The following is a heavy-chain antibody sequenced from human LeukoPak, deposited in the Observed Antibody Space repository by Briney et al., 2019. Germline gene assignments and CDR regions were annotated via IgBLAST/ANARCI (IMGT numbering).Heavy chain of an antibody. CDR3: ARNNYGSGSYFFLPDLGDP. CDR2: INPNSGGT. Sequence: ASVKVSCKASGYTFTGYYMHWVRQAPGQGLEWMGWINPNSGGTNYAQKFQGRVTMTRDTSISTAYMELSRLRSDDTAVYYCARNNYGSGSYFFLPDLGDPWGQGTLVTVSS. CDR1: GYTFTGYY. D-gene: IGHD3-10*01. V-gene: IGHV1-2*02. J-gene: IGHJ5*02.